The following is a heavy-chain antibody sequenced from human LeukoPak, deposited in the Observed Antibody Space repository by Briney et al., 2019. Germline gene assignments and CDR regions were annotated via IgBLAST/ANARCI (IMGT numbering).Heavy chain of an antibody. CDR3: ARDRSGGYSGYDPSPPRFFDY. J-gene: IGHJ4*02. Sequence: SQTLSLTCAISGDSFSSNSAAWDWIRQSPSMGLEWLGRRYYRSKWYNDYAVSVKSRITINPDTSKNQFSLQLNSVTPEDTAVYYCARDRSGGYSGYDPSPPRFFDYWGQGTLVTVSS. V-gene: IGHV6-1*01. D-gene: IGHD5-12*01. CDR2: RYYRSKWYN. CDR1: GDSFSSNSAA.